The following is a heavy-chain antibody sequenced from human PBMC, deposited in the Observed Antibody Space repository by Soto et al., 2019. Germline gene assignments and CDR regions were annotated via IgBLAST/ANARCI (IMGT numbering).Heavy chain of an antibody. CDR1: GYTFTSYG. J-gene: IGHJ3*02. V-gene: IGHV1-18*01. D-gene: IGHD2-2*03. Sequence: ASVKVSCKASGYTFTSYGISWVRQAPGQGLEWMGWISAYNGNTNYAQKLQGRVTMTTDTSTSPVYMELRSLRSEDTAVYFCPGDRPHGLDIWGQGTMVT. CDR2: ISAYNGNT. CDR3: PGDRPHGLDI.